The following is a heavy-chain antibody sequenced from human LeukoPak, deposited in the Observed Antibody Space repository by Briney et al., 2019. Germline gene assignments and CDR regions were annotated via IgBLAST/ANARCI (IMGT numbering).Heavy chain of an antibody. Sequence: SETLSLTCNVSRSSVSRSNYYWTWIRQPPGKGLEWIGYMYYSGSTYYNPSLKSRVTISIDTSKNQFSLKLSSVTAADTAVYYCASEYRSDSYFDLWGRGTLVTVSS. CDR1: RSSVSRSNYY. CDR3: ASEYRSDSYFDL. CDR2: MYYSGST. D-gene: IGHD6-19*01. V-gene: IGHV4-61*01. J-gene: IGHJ2*01.